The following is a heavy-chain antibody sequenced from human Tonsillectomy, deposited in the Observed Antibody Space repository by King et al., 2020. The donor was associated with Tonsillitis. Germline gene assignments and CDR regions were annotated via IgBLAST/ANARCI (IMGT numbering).Heavy chain of an antibody. CDR2: IRNKVKSYST. Sequence: VQLVESGGGLVQPGGSLRLSCVASGFSLSDHNLDWVRQAPGKGLEWVGRIRNKVKSYSTEYAASVKDRFTISRDDSKNSLYLQMNSLKTEDTAVYYCCTMVRQQPPAYDDMDVWGQGTTVTVSS. V-gene: IGHV3-72*01. CDR1: GFSLSDHN. J-gene: IGHJ6*02. D-gene: IGHD3-10*01. CDR3: CTMVRQQPPAYDDMDV.